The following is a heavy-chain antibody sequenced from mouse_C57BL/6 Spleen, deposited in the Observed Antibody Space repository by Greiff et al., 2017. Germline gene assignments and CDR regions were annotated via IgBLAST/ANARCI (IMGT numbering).Heavy chain of an antibody. CDR2: ISYDGSN. D-gene: IGHD1-1*01. J-gene: IGHJ2*01. CDR3: ARNYYGSSLDY. CDR1: GYSITSGYY. Sequence: EVKLEESGPGLVKPSQSLSLTCSVTGYSITSGYYWNWIRQFPGNKLEWMGYISYDGSNNYNPSLKNRISITRDTSKNQFFLKLNSVTTEDTATXYCARNYYGSSLDYWGQGTTLTVSS. V-gene: IGHV3-6*01.